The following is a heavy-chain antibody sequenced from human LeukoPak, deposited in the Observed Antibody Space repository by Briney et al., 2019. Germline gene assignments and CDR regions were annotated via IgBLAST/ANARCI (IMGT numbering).Heavy chain of an antibody. V-gene: IGHV3-21*01. J-gene: IGHJ6*04. CDR3: ARGPTMKMDV. D-gene: IGHD3-22*01. Sequence: GGSLRLSCAASGFTFSSYGMSWVRQAPGKGLEWVSSINSGSSHIYYADSVKGRFTISRDNAKNSLYLQMNSLRVEDTAVYYCARGPTMKMDVWGKGTTVTVSS. CDR1: GFTFSSYG. CDR2: INSGSSHI.